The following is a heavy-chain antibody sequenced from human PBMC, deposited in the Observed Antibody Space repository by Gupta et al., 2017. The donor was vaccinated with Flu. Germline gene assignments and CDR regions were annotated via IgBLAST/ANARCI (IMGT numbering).Heavy chain of an antibody. D-gene: IGHD3-10*02. CDR2: ISWNSGTI. Sequence: YAMHWVRQAPGKGLEWVSGISWNSGTILYADSVKGRFTISRDNAKNSLYLQMNISRAEDTALYYCVKDIGDYVGNHGAFEIWGQGTMVTVSS. CDR3: VKDIGDYVGNHGAFEI. CDR1: YA. V-gene: IGHV3-9*01. J-gene: IGHJ3*02.